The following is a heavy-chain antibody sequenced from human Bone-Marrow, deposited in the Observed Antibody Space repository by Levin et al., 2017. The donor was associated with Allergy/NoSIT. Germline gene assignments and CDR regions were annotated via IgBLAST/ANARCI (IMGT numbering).Heavy chain of an antibody. V-gene: IGHV3-23*01. CDR1: GFTFSSYA. CDR2: VNGGGDST. D-gene: IGHD3-16*01. CDR3: AKAGGGAYTAMDV. Sequence: LSLTCAASGFTFSSYAMNWVRQAPGKGLEWVSGVNGGGDSTNHADSVKGRFTVSRDNPKNTVYLQMNSLRAEDTAVYYCAKAGGGAYTAMDVWGQGTTVTVSS. J-gene: IGHJ6*02.